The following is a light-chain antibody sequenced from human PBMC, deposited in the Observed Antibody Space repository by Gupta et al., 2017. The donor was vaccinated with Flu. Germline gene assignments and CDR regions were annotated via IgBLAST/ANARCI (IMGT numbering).Light chain of an antibody. CDR3: RQYDNWPPT. V-gene: IGKV3-15*01. CDR1: QSVSSK. Sequence: PAPRSVSPRESATLYCRADQSVSSKLAWYQQNTDQAPRLLIYDASTRATDSPVRFSGRGSGTEFTLTISGLQYEDSAVYYCRQYDNWPPTFGQGTRLEIK. J-gene: IGKJ5*01. CDR2: DAS.